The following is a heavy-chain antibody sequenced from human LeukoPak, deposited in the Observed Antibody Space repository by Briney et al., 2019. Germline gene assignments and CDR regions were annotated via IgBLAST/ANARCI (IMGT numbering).Heavy chain of an antibody. CDR2: IYYSGST. V-gene: IGHV4-59*08. J-gene: IGHJ4*02. CDR1: GDSISSYY. CDR3: ARQPPSDGDTGPDYFDY. Sequence: PSETLSLTCTVSGDSISSYYWSWIRQPPGKGLEWIGYIYYSGSTNYNPSLKSRVTISVDTSKNQFSLKLSSVTAADTAVYYCARQPPSDGDTGPDYFDYWGQGTLVTVSS. D-gene: IGHD5-18*01.